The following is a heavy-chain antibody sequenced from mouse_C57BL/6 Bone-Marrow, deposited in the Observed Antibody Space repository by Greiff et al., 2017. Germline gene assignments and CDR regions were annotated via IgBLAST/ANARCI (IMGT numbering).Heavy chain of an antibody. CDR1: GFTFSSYA. D-gene: IGHD1-1*02. J-gene: IGHJ1*03. V-gene: IGHV5-4*03. CDR2: ISDGGSYT. Sequence: EVKLVESGGGLVKPGGSLKLSCAASGFTFSSYAMSWVRQTPEKRLEWVATISDGGSYTYYPDNVKGRFTISRDNAKNNLYLQMSHLKSEDTAMYYCARPLCDVWGTGTTVTVSS. CDR3: ARPLCDV.